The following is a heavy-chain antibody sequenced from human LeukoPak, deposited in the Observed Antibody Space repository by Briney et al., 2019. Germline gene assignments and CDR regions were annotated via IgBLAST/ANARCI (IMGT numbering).Heavy chain of an antibody. CDR1: GGSISSSSYY. V-gene: IGHV4-39*01. CDR2: IYYSGST. Sequence: PSETLSLTCTVSGGSISSSSYYWGWIRQPPGKVLEWIGSIYYSGSTYYNPSLKSRVTISVDTSKNQFSLKLSSVTAADTAVYYCASPYYGFWSGYSNWGQGTLVTVSS. D-gene: IGHD3-3*01. J-gene: IGHJ4*02. CDR3: ASPYYGFWSGYSN.